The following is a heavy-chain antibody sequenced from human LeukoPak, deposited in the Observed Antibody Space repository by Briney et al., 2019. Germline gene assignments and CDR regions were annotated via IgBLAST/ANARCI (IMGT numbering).Heavy chain of an antibody. Sequence: SVKVSCKASRGTFSSYTISWVRQAPGQGLEWMGRIIPILGIANYAQKFQGRVTITADKSTSTAYMELSSLRSEDTAVYYCARAVRGVDTAMVGYNWFDPWGQGTLVTVSS. J-gene: IGHJ5*02. D-gene: IGHD5-18*01. CDR3: ARAVRGVDTAMVGYNWFDP. V-gene: IGHV1-69*02. CDR1: RGTFSSYT. CDR2: IIPILGIA.